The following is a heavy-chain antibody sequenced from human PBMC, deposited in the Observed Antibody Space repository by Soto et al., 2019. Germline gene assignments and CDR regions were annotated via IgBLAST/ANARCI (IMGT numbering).Heavy chain of an antibody. CDR3: AKETYYYYGMDV. V-gene: IGHV3-23*01. CDR1: GFTFSSST. Sequence: PGGSLRLSCAASGFTFSSSTMNWVRQAPGKGLEWVSAIIDSGGYTYYADSVKGWFTISRDNSKNTLYLQMNSLRAEDTALYYCAKETYYYYGMDVWGQGTTVTVSS. CDR2: IIDSGGYT. J-gene: IGHJ6*02.